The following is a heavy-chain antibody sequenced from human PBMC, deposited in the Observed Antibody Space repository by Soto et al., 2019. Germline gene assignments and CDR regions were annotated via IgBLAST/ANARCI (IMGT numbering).Heavy chain of an antibody. CDR2: ISYDGSNK. Sequence: GSLRLSCAASGFTFSSYAMHWVRQAPGKGLEWVAVISYDGSNKYYADSVKGRFTISRDNSKNTLYLQMNSLRAEDTAVYYCARVAGIAARPGYFDYWGQGTLVTVSS. J-gene: IGHJ4*02. CDR3: ARVAGIAARPGYFDY. V-gene: IGHV3-30-3*01. CDR1: GFTFSSYA. D-gene: IGHD6-6*01.